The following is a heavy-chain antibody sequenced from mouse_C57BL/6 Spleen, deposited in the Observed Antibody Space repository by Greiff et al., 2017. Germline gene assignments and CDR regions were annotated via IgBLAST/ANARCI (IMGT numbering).Heavy chain of an antibody. CDR2: IYPRDGST. Sequence: QVQLQQSGPELVKPGASVKLSCKASGYTFTSYDINWVKQRPGQGLEWIGWIYPRDGSTKYNEKFKGKATLTVATSSSTAYMELHSLTSEDSAVYFCARRITTVGVVRDYWGQGTTLTVSS. CDR1: GYTFTSYD. CDR3: ARRITTVGVVRDY. J-gene: IGHJ2*01. D-gene: IGHD1-1*01. V-gene: IGHV1-85*01.